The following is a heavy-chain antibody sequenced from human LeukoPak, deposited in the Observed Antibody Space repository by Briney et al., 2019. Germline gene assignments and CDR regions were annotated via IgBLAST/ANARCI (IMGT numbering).Heavy chain of an antibody. V-gene: IGHV3-11*01. Sequence: GGSLRLSCAASGFIFSDYYMSWIRQAPGKGLEWVSYITNGGTMYYADSVKGRFTIARDNAKNSLYLQMNSLRAEDTAVYYCARDRGVVVAAMGYYFDYWDQGTLVTVSS. J-gene: IGHJ4*02. D-gene: IGHD2-15*01. CDR1: GFIFSDYY. CDR3: ARDRGVVVAAMGYYFDY. CDR2: ITNGGTM.